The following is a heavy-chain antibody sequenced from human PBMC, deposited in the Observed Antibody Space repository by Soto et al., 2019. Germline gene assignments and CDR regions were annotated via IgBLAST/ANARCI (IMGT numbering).Heavy chain of an antibody. V-gene: IGHV4-61*01. J-gene: IGHJ4*02. CDR3: ARGPPAHCGGDCYPDY. CDR1: GGSVSSGSYY. D-gene: IGHD2-21*02. Sequence: SETLSLTCTVSGGSVSSGSYYWNWIRQPPGEGLEWIGYIHYSGSTDYNPSLKGRVTISVDTSKNQFSLKLSSVTAADRAVYYCARGPPAHCGGDCYPDYWGQGNLVTVSS. CDR2: IHYSGST.